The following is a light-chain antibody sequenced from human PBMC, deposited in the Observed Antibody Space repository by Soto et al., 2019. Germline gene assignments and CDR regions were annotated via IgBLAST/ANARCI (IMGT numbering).Light chain of an antibody. CDR2: DVT. CDR1: SSDVGGYNY. J-gene: IGLJ1*01. CDR3: CSYAGSYTVV. V-gene: IGLV2-11*01. Sequence: QSVLTQPRSVSGSPGQSVTISCTGTSSDVGGYNYVSWYQQHPGKAPKLMIYDVTKRPSGVPNRFSGSKSGNTASLPISGLQAEDEADYYCCSYAGSYTVVFGTGTKLTVL.